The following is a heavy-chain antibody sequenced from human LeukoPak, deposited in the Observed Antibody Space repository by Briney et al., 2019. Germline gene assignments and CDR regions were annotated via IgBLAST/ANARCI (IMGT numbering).Heavy chain of an antibody. CDR1: GFTFSSYW. CDR3: ARGWTYYYDSSGYKLFDY. J-gene: IGHJ4*02. V-gene: IGHV3-7*01. Sequence: GRSLRLSCAASGFTFSSYWMSWVRQAPGKGLEWVANIKQDGSEKYYVDSVKGRFTISRDNAKNSLYLQMNSLRAEDTAVYYCARGWTYYYDSSGYKLFDYWGQGTLVTVSS. CDR2: IKQDGSEK. D-gene: IGHD3-22*01.